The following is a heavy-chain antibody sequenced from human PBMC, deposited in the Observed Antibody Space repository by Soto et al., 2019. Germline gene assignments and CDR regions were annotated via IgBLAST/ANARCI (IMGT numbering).Heavy chain of an antibody. CDR2: ISYDGSNK. CDR1: GFTFSSYG. J-gene: IGHJ4*02. V-gene: IGHV3-30*18. Sequence: QVQLVESGGGVVQPGRSLRLSCAASGFTFSSYGMHWVRQAPGKGLEWVAVISYDGSNKYYADSVKGRFTISRDNSKNTLYLQMNSLRADDRAVYYCAKVTSSGQLDYWGQGTLVTVSS. CDR3: AKVTSSGQLDY.